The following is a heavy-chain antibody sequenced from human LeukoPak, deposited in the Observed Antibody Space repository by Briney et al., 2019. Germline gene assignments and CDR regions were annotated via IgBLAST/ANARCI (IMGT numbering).Heavy chain of an antibody. J-gene: IGHJ6*03. CDR2: ISSSGGSI. V-gene: IGHV3-11*04. D-gene: IGHD2-8*01. Sequence: GGSLRLSCAASGFTFSDYYMTWIRQAPGKGPEWISSISSSGGSIHYADSVKGRFTISRDNSKSALYLQMNNLRPEDTAVYYCARDGLMSQARSADPLMRDYYYYMDVWGKGATVTVSS. CDR1: GFTFSDYY. CDR3: ARDGLMSQARSADPLMRDYYYYMDV.